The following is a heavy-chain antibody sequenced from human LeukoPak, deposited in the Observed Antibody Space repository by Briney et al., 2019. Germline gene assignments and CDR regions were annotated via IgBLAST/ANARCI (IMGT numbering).Heavy chain of an antibody. CDR1: GFTFSTYS. Sequence: GGSLRLSCTASGFTFSTYSMTWVRQAPGKGLEWVSSISDSSTYIYYTDSVKGRFTISRDNAKNSLYLQMNSLRAEDTALYYCAKDISRRLGELSLSGAVDYWGQGTLVTVSS. J-gene: IGHJ4*02. CDR3: AKDISRRLGELSLSGAVDY. CDR2: ISDSSTYI. D-gene: IGHD3-16*02. V-gene: IGHV3-21*04.